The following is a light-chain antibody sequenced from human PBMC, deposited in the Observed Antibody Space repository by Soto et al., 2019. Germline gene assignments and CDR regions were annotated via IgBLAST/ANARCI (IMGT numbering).Light chain of an antibody. V-gene: IGKV3-15*01. CDR2: GAS. CDR1: QSVSSN. Sequence: EIVMTQSPATLSVSPGERATLSCRASQSVSSNLAWYQQKPGQAPRLLIYGASTRATGIPARFSGSGSGTEFTLTISSLQSEDFAVYYCQQYGNSLWTFGQGTKVEIK. CDR3: QQYGNSLWT. J-gene: IGKJ1*01.